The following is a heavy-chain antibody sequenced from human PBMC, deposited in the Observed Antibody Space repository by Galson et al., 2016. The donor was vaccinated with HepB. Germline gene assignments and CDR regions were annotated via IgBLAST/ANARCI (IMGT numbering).Heavy chain of an antibody. CDR1: GFTCSSYW. J-gene: IGHJ4*02. V-gene: IGHV3-7*03. Sequence: SLRLSCAASGFTCSSYWMSWVRQAPGKGLEWVANINQDGSAKYYVDSVRGRITISRDNAKNSLYLQLNSLRAEDAALYHCAREGGTGDLYFDYWGQGTRVTVSS. CDR2: INQDGSAK. D-gene: IGHD7-27*01. CDR3: AREGGTGDLYFDY.